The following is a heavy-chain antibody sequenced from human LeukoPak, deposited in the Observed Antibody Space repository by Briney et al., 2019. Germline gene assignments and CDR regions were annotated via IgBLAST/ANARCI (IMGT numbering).Heavy chain of an antibody. J-gene: IGHJ4*02. CDR2: IKEDGSEK. D-gene: IGHD7-27*01. CDR1: GFTFSRYW. V-gene: IGHV3-7*01. Sequence: PGGSLRLSCAAAGFTFSRYWMSWVRQAQGKGLECVAKIKEDGSEKHYVDSVKGRFTISRDNAKNSLYLQMNSLRAEDTAVYYCARDYTGGWNDYWGQGTLVTVSS. CDR3: ARDYTGGWNDY.